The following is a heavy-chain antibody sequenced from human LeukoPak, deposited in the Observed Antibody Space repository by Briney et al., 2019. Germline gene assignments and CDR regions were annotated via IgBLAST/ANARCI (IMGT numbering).Heavy chain of an antibody. CDR2: INHSGSI. V-gene: IGHV4-34*01. D-gene: IGHD6-19*01. Sequence: SETLSLTCAVYGGSFSGYYWSWIRQPPGKGLEWIGEINHSGSINYNPSLKSRVTISVDTSKNQFSLKLSSVTAADTAVYYCARGVQWLGEYNWFDPWGQGTLVTVSS. CDR1: GGSFSGYY. CDR3: ARGVQWLGEYNWFDP. J-gene: IGHJ5*02.